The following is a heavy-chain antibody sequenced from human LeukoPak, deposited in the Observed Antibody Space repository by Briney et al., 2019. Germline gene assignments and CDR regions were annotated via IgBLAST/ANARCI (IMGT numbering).Heavy chain of an antibody. CDR3: ARHDNDDDFDY. D-gene: IGHD3-16*01. Sequence: ASVTVSCKASGCTFTRYAINWLRQAPGQGLEWMGWINMYTANPAYAQGFTERFVFSLDTSVTTAYLQISNLKTEDTAVYYCARHDNDDDFDYWGQGTLVTVSS. J-gene: IGHJ4*02. CDR1: GCTFTRYA. CDR2: INMYTANP. V-gene: IGHV7-4-1*02.